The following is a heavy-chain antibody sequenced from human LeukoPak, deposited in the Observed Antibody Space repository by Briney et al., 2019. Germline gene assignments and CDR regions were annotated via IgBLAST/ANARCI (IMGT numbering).Heavy chain of an antibody. Sequence: PGGSLRLSCAASGFTFSSHWMHWVRQAPGKGLVWVSYVNNDGSGTAHADSVKGRFTISRDNAKNTVYLQMNSLRAEDTVVYYCTRGGLGTATDYWGQGTLVTVSS. CDR1: GFTFSSHW. CDR2: VNNDGSGT. D-gene: IGHD1-14*01. CDR3: TRGGLGTATDY. V-gene: IGHV3-74*01. J-gene: IGHJ4*02.